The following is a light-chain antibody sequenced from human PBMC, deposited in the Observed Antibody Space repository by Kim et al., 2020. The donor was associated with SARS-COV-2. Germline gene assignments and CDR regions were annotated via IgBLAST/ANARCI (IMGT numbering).Light chain of an antibody. CDR3: AAWDDSLSVPGV. V-gene: IGLV1-47*01. J-gene: IGLJ2*01. CDR2: RNN. CDR1: SSNIGSNY. Sequence: ELTQPPSASGTPGQRVTISCSGSSSNIGSNYVYWYQQLPGTAPKLLIYRNNQRPSGVPDRFSGSKSGTSASLAISGLRSEDEADYYCAAWDDSLSVPGVFGGGTQLTVL.